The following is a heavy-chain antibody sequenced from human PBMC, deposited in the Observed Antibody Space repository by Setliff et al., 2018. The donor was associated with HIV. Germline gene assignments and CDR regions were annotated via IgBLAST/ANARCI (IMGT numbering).Heavy chain of an antibody. Sequence: PGGSLRLSCEASGFTLINYGMLWVRQAPGKGLEWVSYTPISGTDAYYADSVKGRFSISTDNAKNSLYLQMHSLSVEDTAVYYCARDLVWPYSSRWYDAFDIWGQGTMVTVS. CDR1: GFTLINYG. V-gene: IGHV3-48*03. J-gene: IGHJ3*02. D-gene: IGHD6-13*01. CDR2: TPISGTDA. CDR3: ARDLVWPYSSRWYDAFDI.